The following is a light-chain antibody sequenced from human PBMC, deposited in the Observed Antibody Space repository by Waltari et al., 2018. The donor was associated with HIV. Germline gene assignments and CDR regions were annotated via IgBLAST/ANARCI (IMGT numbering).Light chain of an antibody. V-gene: IGLV1-47*01. CDR3: AAWDNILSGYV. J-gene: IGLJ1*01. CDR1: SSTVGRDN. CDR2: NDY. Sequence: SALTQPPSTSGTPGQRVTMSCSGTSSTVGRDNVYWYQQIPGTAPKLLIYNDYQRPSGVPDRFSGSKSGTSASLAISGLRSEDEADYYCAAWDNILSGYVFGTGTKVTVL.